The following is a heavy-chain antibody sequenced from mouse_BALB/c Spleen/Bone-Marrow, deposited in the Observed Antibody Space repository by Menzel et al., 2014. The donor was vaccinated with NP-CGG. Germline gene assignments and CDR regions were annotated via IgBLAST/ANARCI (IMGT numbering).Heavy chain of an antibody. Sequence: QVQLQQSGAELAKPGASVKMSCKASGYTLTNYWIHWVKQRPGQGLEWIGYINPSTGCTEYNQKFKDKATLTADKSSSTAYMQLSSLTSEDSAVYYCARRGLYVDYWGQGTTLTVSS. J-gene: IGHJ2*01. CDR1: GYTLTNYW. V-gene: IGHV1-7*01. D-gene: IGHD3-1*01. CDR3: ARRGLYVDY. CDR2: INPSTGCT.